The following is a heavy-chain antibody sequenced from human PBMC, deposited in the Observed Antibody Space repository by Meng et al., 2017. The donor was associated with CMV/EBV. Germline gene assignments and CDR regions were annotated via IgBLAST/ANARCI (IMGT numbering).Heavy chain of an antibody. D-gene: IGHD1-7*01. CDR3: ARERNWNSGVEYYFDY. V-gene: IGHV3-48*03. Sequence: GGSLRLSCAASGFTFSSYEMNWVRQAPGKGLEWVSYISSSGSTIYYADSVKGRFTISRDNAKNSLYLQTNSLRVEDTAVYYCARERNWNSGVEYYFDYWGQGTLVTVSS. J-gene: IGHJ4*02. CDR2: ISSSGSTI. CDR1: GFTFSSYE.